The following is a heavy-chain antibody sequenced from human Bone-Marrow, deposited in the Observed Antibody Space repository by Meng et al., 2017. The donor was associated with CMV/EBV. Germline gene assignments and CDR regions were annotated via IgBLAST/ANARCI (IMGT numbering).Heavy chain of an antibody. CDR2: ISYDGSNK. CDR3: ARDIAAAAVTIYYYYGMDV. CDR1: GFTFSSYA. V-gene: IGHV3-30-3*01. Sequence: GGSLRLSCAASGFTFSSYAMHWVRQAPGKGLEWVAVISYDGSNKYYAASVKGRFTISRHNSKNTLYLQMNSLRAEDTAVYYCARDIAAAAVTIYYYYGMDVWGQGTTVTVSS. D-gene: IGHD6-13*01. J-gene: IGHJ6*02.